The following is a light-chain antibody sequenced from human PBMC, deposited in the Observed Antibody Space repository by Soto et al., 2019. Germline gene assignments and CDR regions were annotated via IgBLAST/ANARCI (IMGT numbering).Light chain of an antibody. Sequence: DIQMTQSPSSVSASVGDRVTITCRASQGIRNDLGWYQQKPGKPPKRLIYAASSLHSGVPSRFRGSGFGTEFTLTISSLQPDDFATYYCQHYKMYSPWTFGQGTKVDIK. CDR1: QGIRND. CDR2: AAS. V-gene: IGKV1-17*01. CDR3: QHYKMYSPWT. J-gene: IGKJ1*01.